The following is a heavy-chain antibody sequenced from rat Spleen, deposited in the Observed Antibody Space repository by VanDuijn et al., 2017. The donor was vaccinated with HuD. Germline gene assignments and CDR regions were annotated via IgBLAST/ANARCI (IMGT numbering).Heavy chain of an antibody. Sequence: EVQLVESGGGLVRPGRSLKLACAASGFTFSNYGMAWVRQAPTKGLEWVTTITYDGSTTYYRDSVKGRFTISRDNTKSTLYLQMDSLRSADTATYYCARRGRGYFDYWGQGVMVTVSS. D-gene: IGHD1-11*01. CDR1: GFTFSNYG. CDR2: ITYDGSTT. CDR3: ARRGRGYFDY. V-gene: IGHV5-29*01. J-gene: IGHJ2*01.